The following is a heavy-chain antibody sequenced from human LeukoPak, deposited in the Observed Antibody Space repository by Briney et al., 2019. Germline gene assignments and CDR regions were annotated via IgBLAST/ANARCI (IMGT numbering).Heavy chain of an antibody. CDR3: AKYGLSYYDILTGYQNYYYYMDV. CDR1: GFTFSSYG. D-gene: IGHD3-9*01. CDR2: ISGSGGST. Sequence: GGSLRLSCAASGFTFSSYGMSWVRQAPGKGLEWVSAISGSGGSTYYADSVKGRFTISRDNSKNTLHLQMNSLRAEDTAVYYCAKYGLSYYDILTGYQNYYYYMDVWGKGTTVTISS. J-gene: IGHJ6*03. V-gene: IGHV3-23*01.